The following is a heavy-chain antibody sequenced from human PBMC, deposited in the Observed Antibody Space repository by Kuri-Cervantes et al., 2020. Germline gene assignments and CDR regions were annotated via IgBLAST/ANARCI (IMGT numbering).Heavy chain of an antibody. CDR3: ARDHYGGAGFDP. Sequence: LSLTCAASGFTFSDYYMSWIRQAPGKGLEWVSYISSSGSTIYYADSVKGRFTISRDNAKNSLYLQMNSLRAEDTALYCCARDHYGGAGFDPWGQGTLVTVSS. J-gene: IGHJ5*02. V-gene: IGHV3-11*04. D-gene: IGHD3-16*01. CDR1: GFTFSDYY. CDR2: ISSSGSTI.